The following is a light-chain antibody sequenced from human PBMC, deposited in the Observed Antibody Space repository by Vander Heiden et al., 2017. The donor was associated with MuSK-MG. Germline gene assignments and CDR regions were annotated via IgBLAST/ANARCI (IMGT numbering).Light chain of an antibody. CDR2: DAS. V-gene: IGKV3-11*01. J-gene: IGKJ4*01. CDR3: QQRNNWPRT. CDR1: QSVNSY. Sequence: EIVLTQSPATLSLSPGERATLSCRVSQSVNSYLAWYQQKPGQAPRLLIYDASNRATGIPARFSGSGSGTDFTLTISSLEPEDCAVYYCQQRNNWPRTFGGGTKVEI.